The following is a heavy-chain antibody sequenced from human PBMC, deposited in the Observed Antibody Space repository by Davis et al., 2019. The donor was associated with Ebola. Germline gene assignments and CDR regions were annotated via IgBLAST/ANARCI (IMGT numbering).Heavy chain of an antibody. CDR1: GYTFSTFW. J-gene: IGHJ5*02. V-gene: IGHV5-51*01. Sequence: GGSLRLSCKTSGYTFSTFWIGWVRQTPERGLEWMGIIYPGDSDTRYGPSFQGQVTISADTSLSTAYLQWSSLKASDAGIYYCARHGTLGFFNWFDPWGQGTLVTVSS. CDR3: ARHGTLGFFNWFDP. D-gene: IGHD3-3*01. CDR2: IYPGDSDT.